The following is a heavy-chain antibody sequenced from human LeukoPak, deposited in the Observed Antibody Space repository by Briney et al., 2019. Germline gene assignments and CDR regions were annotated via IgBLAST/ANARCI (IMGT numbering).Heavy chain of an antibody. CDR1: GDSVSSNSAA. J-gene: IGHJ4*02. Sequence: SQTLSLTCAISGDSVSSNSAAWNWIRQSPSRGLEWLGRTYFRSKWYNDYAVSVKSRITINPDTSKNQFSLKLSSVTAADTAVYYCARVSLWFGELPTTVDCWGQGTLVTVSS. CDR2: TYFRSKWYN. D-gene: IGHD3-10*01. CDR3: ARVSLWFGELPTTVDC. V-gene: IGHV6-1*01.